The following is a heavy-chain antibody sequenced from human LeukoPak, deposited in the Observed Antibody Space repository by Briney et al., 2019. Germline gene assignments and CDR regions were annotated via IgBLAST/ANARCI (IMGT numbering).Heavy chain of an antibody. J-gene: IGHJ5*02. CDR3: ARDSVGGSEYPMS. Sequence: GGSLRLSCAASGFTFSSYSMNWVRQAPGKGLEWVSSISSSSSYIYYADSVKGRFTISRDNAKNSLYLQMNSLRAEDTAVYYCARDSVGGSEYPMSWGQGTLVTVSS. CDR1: GFTFSSYS. V-gene: IGHV3-21*01. CDR2: ISSSSSYI. D-gene: IGHD2-2*01.